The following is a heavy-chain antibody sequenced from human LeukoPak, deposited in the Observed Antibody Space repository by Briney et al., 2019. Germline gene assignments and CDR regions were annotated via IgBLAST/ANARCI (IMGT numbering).Heavy chain of an antibody. V-gene: IGHV3-74*01. CDR3: ARDRNTGSSYEHLFEY. Sequence: GGSLRLSCAASGFTFSSYWMHWVRQAPGKGLEWVSCINSSGSSTSYADSVKGRFTISRDNAKNSLYLQMHSLRAEDASVYYCARDRNTGSSYEHLFEYWGQGSLVTVSS. J-gene: IGHJ4*02. D-gene: IGHD6-6*01. CDR1: GFTFSSYW. CDR2: INSSGSST.